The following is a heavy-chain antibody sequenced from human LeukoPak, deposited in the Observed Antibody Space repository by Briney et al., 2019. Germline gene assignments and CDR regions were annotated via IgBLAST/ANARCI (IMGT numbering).Heavy chain of an antibody. D-gene: IGHD3-9*01. J-gene: IGHJ4*02. Sequence: SQTLSLTCTVSGVSISSGDYYWSWIRQPPGKGLEWIGYIYYSGSTYYNPSLKSRVTISVDTSKNQFSLKLSSVTAADTAVYYCARSDILTGYLFDYWGQGTLVTVSS. CDR1: GVSISSGDYY. CDR2: IYYSGST. CDR3: ARSDILTGYLFDY. V-gene: IGHV4-30-4*01.